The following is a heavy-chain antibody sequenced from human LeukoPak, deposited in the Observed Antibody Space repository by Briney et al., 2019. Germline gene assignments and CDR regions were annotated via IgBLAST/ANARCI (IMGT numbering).Heavy chain of an antibody. Sequence: TSETLSLTCTVSGGSISSYYWSWIRQPPGKGLEWIGYIYTSGGTNYNPSLKSRVTISVDTSKNQFSLKLSSVTAADTAVYYCARVQTPYYDFWSWSHYYYYYMDVWGKGTTVTVSS. J-gene: IGHJ6*03. CDR1: GGSISSYY. CDR3: ARVQTPYYDFWSWSHYYYYYMDV. V-gene: IGHV4-4*09. D-gene: IGHD3-3*01. CDR2: IYTSGGT.